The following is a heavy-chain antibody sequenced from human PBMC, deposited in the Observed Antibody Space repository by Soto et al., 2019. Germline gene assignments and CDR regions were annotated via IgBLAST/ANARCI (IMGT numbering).Heavy chain of an antibody. D-gene: IGHD5-12*01. CDR1: GFTFSSYA. J-gene: IGHJ4*02. CDR2: ISYDGSNK. CDR3: ARVAVEMATIHVFDY. V-gene: IGHV3-30-3*01. Sequence: QVQLVESGGGVVQPGRSLRLSCAASGFTFSSYAMHWVRQAPGKGLEWVAVISYDGSNKYYADSVKGRFTISRDNSKNTLYLKMNSLRAEDTAVYYCARVAVEMATIHVFDYWGQGTLVTVSS.